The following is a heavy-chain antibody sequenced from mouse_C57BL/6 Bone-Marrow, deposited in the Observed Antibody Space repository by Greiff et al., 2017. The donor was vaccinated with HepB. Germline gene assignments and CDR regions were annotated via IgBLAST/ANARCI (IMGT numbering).Heavy chain of an antibody. CDR2: IYPRDGST. CDR1: GYTFTSYD. Sequence: QVQLQQSGPELVKPGASVKLSCKASGYTFTSYDINWVKQRPEQGLEWIGYIYPRDGSTKYNEKFKGKATLTADKSSSTAYMQLNSLTSEDSAVYFCARYCDPYYFDYWGQGTTLTVSS. D-gene: IGHD2-13*01. CDR3: ARYCDPYYFDY. J-gene: IGHJ2*01. V-gene: IGHV1-85*01.